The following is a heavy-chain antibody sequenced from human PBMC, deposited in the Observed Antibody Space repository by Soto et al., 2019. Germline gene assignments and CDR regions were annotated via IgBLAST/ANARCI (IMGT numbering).Heavy chain of an antibody. CDR2: IGGYGGHI. CDR3: ARDVGSGNDDKEVYYYYYMDV. Sequence: EVQLVESGGGLVQPGDSLRLSCAASGFPTGAYGFHWVGQAPGKALEYISAIGGYGGHIYYANSVKGRFTISRDNSKNTLYLQMGSLRAEDMGVYYCARDVGSGNDDKEVYYYYYMDVWGKGTTVTVSS. V-gene: IGHV3-64*01. CDR1: GFPTGAYG. D-gene: IGHD2-8*01. J-gene: IGHJ6*03.